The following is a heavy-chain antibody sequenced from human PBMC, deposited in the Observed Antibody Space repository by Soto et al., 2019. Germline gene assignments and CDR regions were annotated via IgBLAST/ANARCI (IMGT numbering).Heavy chain of an antibody. J-gene: IGHJ5*02. Sequence: SETLSLTCTVSGGSISSYYWSWIRQPPGKGLEWIGYIYYSGSTNYNPSLKSRVTISVDTSKNQFSLELSSVTAADTAVYYCARAYSGSYWFDPWGQGTLVTVSS. CDR2: IYYSGST. CDR3: ARAYSGSYWFDP. CDR1: GGSISSYY. D-gene: IGHD1-26*01. V-gene: IGHV4-59*01.